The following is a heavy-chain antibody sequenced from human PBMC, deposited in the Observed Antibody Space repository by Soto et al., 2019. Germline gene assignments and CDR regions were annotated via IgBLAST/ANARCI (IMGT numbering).Heavy chain of an antibody. CDR2: ISAYNGNT. CDR1: GYTFTSYG. D-gene: IGHD2-15*01. CDR3: ARGGANRYCSGGSCLEIPYCYGMDV. J-gene: IGHJ6*02. Sequence: VASVKVSCKASGYTFTSYGISWVRQAPGQGLEWMGWISAYNGNTNYAQKLQGRVTMTTDTSTSTAYMELRSLRSDDTAVYYCARGGANRYCSGGSCLEIPYCYGMDVWGQGTSVTVSS. V-gene: IGHV1-18*01.